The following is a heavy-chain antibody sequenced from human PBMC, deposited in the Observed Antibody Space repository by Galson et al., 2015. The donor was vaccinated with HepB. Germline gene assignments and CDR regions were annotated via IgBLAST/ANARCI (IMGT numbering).Heavy chain of an antibody. V-gene: IGHV1-3*01. CDR2: INAGNGNT. J-gene: IGHJ4*02. Sequence: SVKVSCKASGYTFTSYAMHWVRQAPGQRLEWMGWINAGNGNTKYSQKFQGRVTITRDTSASTAYMELSSLRSEDTAVYYYARAGGSGSYSFDYWGQGTLVTVSS. CDR1: GYTFTSYA. CDR3: ARAGGSGSYSFDY. D-gene: IGHD1-26*01.